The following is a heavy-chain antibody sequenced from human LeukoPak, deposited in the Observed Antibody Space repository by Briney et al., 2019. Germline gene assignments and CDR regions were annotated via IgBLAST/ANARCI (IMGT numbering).Heavy chain of an antibody. Sequence: GGSLRLSCAASGFTFSSYSMNWVRQAPGKGLEWVSYISSSSSTIYYADSVKGRLTISRDAAKNSLYLQMNSLRDEDTAVYYCARGDGSGSNYYFDYWGQGTLVTVSS. J-gene: IGHJ4*02. CDR1: GFTFSSYS. V-gene: IGHV3-48*02. CDR2: ISSSSSTI. D-gene: IGHD3-10*01. CDR3: ARGDGSGSNYYFDY.